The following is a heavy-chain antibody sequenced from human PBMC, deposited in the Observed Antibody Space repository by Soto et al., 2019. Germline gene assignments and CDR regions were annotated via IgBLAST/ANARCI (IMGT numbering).Heavy chain of an antibody. CDR1: GFTFSSYG. CDR2: ISYDGSNK. J-gene: IGHJ4*02. CDR3: AKDKGVATISYYFDY. Sequence: QVQLVESGGGVVQPGRSLRLSCAASGFTFSSYGMHWVRQAPGKGLEWVAVISYDGSNKYYADSVKGRFTISRENSKNTLYLQMNSLRAEDTAVYYCAKDKGVATISYYFDYWGQGTLVTVSS. V-gene: IGHV3-30*18. D-gene: IGHD5-12*01.